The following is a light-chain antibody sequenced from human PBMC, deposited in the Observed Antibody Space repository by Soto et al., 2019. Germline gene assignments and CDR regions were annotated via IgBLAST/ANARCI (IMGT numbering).Light chain of an antibody. CDR1: QSVTSTY. V-gene: IGKV3-15*01. Sequence: EILLTQSPGTLSLSPGETATLSCRASQSVTSTYLAWYQQKPGQAPRLLIYGASTRATGIPARFSGSGSGTEFTLTISSLQSEDFAVYYCQQYNNWPITFGQGTRLEIK. CDR2: GAS. CDR3: QQYNNWPIT. J-gene: IGKJ5*01.